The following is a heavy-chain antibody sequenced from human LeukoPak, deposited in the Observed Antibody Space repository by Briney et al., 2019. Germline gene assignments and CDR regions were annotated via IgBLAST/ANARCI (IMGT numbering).Heavy chain of an antibody. V-gene: IGHV3-21*01. Sequence: GGSLRLSCAASGFPFSSYEMNWVRQAPGKGLEWVSSISTTSSNIYYADLVKGRFTISRDNAKNSLYLQMNSLRAEDTAVYYCATEFLGAVAETGDYWGQGTLVTVSS. CDR2: ISTTSSNI. CDR3: ATEFLGAVAETGDY. CDR1: GFPFSSYE. D-gene: IGHD6-19*01. J-gene: IGHJ4*02.